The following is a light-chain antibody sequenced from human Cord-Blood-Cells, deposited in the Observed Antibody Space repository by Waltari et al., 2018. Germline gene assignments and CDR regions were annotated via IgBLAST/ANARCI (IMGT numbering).Light chain of an antibody. J-gene: IGLJ1*01. CDR1: SSDVGGYNY. V-gene: IGLV2-14*01. CDR2: DVS. Sequence: QSALTQPASVSGSPGQSLTISCPGTSSDVGGYNYAAWYQQHPGKAPKLMIYDVSKRPSGVSNRFSGSKSGNTASLTISGLQAEDEADYYCSSYTSSSTYVFGTGTKVTVL. CDR3: SSYTSSSTYV.